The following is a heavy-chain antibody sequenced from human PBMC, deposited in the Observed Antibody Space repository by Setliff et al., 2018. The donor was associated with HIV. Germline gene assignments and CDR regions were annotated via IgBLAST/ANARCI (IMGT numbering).Heavy chain of an antibody. CDR2: IKQDGSEK. V-gene: IGHV3-7*03. Sequence: GGSLRLSCTASGFTFSSYWMSWVRQAPGKGLEWVANIKQDGSEKYYVDSVKGRFTISRDNAENSLFLQMNSLRAEDTAVYYCARGVADLDYWGQGTLVTVSS. CDR3: ARGVADLDY. J-gene: IGHJ4*02. D-gene: IGHD6-19*01. CDR1: GFTFSSYW.